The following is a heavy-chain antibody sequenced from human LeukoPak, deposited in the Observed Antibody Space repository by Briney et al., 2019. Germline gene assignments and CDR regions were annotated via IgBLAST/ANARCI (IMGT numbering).Heavy chain of an antibody. CDR1: GYNFIGYY. J-gene: IGHJ5*02. D-gene: IGHD3-16*01. CDR3: ARVGGVTQLDP. V-gene: IGHV1-46*01. Sequence: ASVKVSCKASGYNFIGYYMHWVRQASGQGREWMGIINPSGGSTSYAQKFQGRVTMTRDTSTSTVYMELSSLRSEDTAVYYCARVGGVTQLDPWGQGTLVTVSS. CDR2: INPSGGST.